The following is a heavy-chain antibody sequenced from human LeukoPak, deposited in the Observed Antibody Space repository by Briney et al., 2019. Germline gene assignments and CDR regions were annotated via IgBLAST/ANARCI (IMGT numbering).Heavy chain of an antibody. J-gene: IGHJ4*02. Sequence: PSETLSLTCTVSGGSISSYYWSWIRQPPGKGLEWIAYISDIGSINYNPSLKSRVTISLDTSKNQFSLKLSSVTAADTAVYYCAGHHPRNTVDFWGLGTLVTVSP. CDR3: AGHHPRNTVDF. D-gene: IGHD2/OR15-2a*01. CDR1: GGSISSYY. V-gene: IGHV4-59*08. CDR2: ISDIGSI.